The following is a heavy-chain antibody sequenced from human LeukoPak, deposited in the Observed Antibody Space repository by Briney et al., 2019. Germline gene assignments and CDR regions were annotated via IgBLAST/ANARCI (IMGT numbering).Heavy chain of an antibody. D-gene: IGHD6-13*01. V-gene: IGHV4-59*01. CDR1: GGSISSYS. CDR3: ARDPVGPYSSSDSWYFDY. Sequence: SETLSLTCTVSGGSISSYSWSWIRQPPGKGLEWIGYIYYTGSTNYNPSLKSRVTISVDTSKNQFSLKLSSVTAADTAMYYCARDPVGPYSSSDSWYFDYWGQGTLVTVSS. CDR2: IYYTGST. J-gene: IGHJ4*02.